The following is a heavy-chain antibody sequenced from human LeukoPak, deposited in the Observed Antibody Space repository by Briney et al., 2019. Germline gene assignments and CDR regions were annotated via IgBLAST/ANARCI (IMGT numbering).Heavy chain of an antibody. CDR3: ARGLGLDDSSGYIDY. D-gene: IGHD3-22*01. V-gene: IGHV3-21*01. Sequence: GGSLRLSCAASGFTLTRHAMSWVRQAPGKGLGWVSSISSSSSYIYYADSVKGRFTISRDNAKNSLYLQMNSLRAEDTAVYYCARGLGLDDSSGYIDYWGQGTLVTVSS. CDR2: ISSSSSYI. J-gene: IGHJ4*02. CDR1: GFTLTRHA.